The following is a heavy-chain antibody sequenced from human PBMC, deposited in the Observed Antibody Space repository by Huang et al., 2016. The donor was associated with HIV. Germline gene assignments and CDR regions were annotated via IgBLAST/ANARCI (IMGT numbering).Heavy chain of an antibody. CDR1: GGSFTGHF. J-gene: IGHJ3*02. V-gene: IGHV4-34*02. CDR3: ARGRSRMTMIVVTASGVIDI. D-gene: IGHD3-22*01. Sequence: QVQLQQWGVGLLRSTETLSLTCAVYGGSFTGHFWTGIRQSPGRGLEWIGEINHRGSTNYNPSLKSRVTMSVDMSKNQFSLKLTAVTAADTTVYYCARGRSRMTMIVVTASGVIDIWGQGTVVAVSS. CDR2: INHRGST.